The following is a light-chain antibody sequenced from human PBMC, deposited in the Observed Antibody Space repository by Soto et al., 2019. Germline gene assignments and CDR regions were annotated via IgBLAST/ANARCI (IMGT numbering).Light chain of an antibody. CDR1: QSISSW. J-gene: IGKJ2*01. Sequence: DIQMTQSPSTLSASVGDRVTITCRASQSISSWLAWYQQKPGKAPKLLIYDASSLESGVPSRFSGSGSGTEFTLTFSSLQPDDFATYYCQQYNSYPMYTFGQGTKLEMK. V-gene: IGKV1-5*01. CDR3: QQYNSYPMYT. CDR2: DAS.